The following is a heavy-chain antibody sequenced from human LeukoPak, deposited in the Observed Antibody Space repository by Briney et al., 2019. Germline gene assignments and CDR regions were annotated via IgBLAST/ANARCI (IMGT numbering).Heavy chain of an antibody. Sequence: ASVKVSCKASGSTFTGYFMHWVRQAPGQGLEWMGWINLNSGGTNYAQKFQGRVTITRDTSISTAYMELRRLKYDDTAVYYCARHSIVAARNYYFDYWGQGSLVSVSS. J-gene: IGHJ4*02. CDR1: GSTFTGYF. D-gene: IGHD5-12*01. V-gene: IGHV1-2*02. CDR2: INLNSGGT. CDR3: ARHSIVAARNYYFDY.